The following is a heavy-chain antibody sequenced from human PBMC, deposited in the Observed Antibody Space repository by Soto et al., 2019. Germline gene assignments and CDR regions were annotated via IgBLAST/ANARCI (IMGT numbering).Heavy chain of an antibody. J-gene: IGHJ6*02. V-gene: IGHV4-59*08. CDR2: IYYSGST. D-gene: IGHD6-13*01. CDR3: ARYHSSSWYLDYYYGMDV. CDR1: GGSISSYY. Sequence: SETLSLTCTVSGGSISSYYWSWIRQPPGKGLEWIGYIYYSGSTNYNPSLKSRVTISVDTSKNQFSLKLSSVPAADTAVYYCARYHSSSWYLDYYYGMDVWGQGTTVTVSS.